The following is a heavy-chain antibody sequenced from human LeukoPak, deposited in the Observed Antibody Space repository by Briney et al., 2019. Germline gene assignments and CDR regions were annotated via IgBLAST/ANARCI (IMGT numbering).Heavy chain of an antibody. CDR2: INAGNGNT. V-gene: IGHV1-3*01. J-gene: IGHJ4*02. CDR1: GYTFTGYA. Sequence: ASVKVSCKASGYTFTGYAIHWVRQAPGQRLEWMGWINAGNGNTKYSQKFQGRVTVTRDTSASTAYMELSSLRSEDTAVYYCATSLPTYDYVWGSYRPLEYWGQGTLVTVSS. D-gene: IGHD3-16*02. CDR3: ATSLPTYDYVWGSYRPLEY.